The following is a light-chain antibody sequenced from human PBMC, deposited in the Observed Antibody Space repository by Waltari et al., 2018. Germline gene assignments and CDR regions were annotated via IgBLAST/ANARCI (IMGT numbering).Light chain of an antibody. J-gene: IGLJ3*02. CDR3: SSYTSSNTLV. CDR2: DVS. CDR1: SSDVGGYNH. V-gene: IGLV2-14*01. Sequence: QSALTQPASVSGSPGQSITISCTGTSSDVGGYNHVSWYQQHPGTAPKLMIFDVSYRPSGVSKRLSGTKSGNTASLTISALQAEDEADYYCSSYTSSNTLVFGGGTTLTVL.